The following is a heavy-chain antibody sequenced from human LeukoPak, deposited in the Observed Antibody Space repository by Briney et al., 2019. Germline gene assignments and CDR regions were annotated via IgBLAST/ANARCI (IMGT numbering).Heavy chain of an antibody. J-gene: IGHJ6*02. CDR2: ISGSGGNT. CDR1: GFTFSSYA. D-gene: IGHD2-2*01. CDR3: AKMRYQLLSCMHV. Sequence: GGSLRLSCAASGFTFSSYAMSWVGQAPGKGLEWVSAISGSGGNTYSAGSVRGRFTISRDNSKNTLYLQMNSLRAEDTAVYYCAKMRYQLLSCMHVWGQGTTVDVSS. V-gene: IGHV3-23*01.